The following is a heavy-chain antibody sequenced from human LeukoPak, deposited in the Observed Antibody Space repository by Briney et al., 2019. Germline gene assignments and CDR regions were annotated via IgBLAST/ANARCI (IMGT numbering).Heavy chain of an antibody. J-gene: IGHJ4*02. CDR2: ISSSGNTI. CDR3: ARTDY. Sequence: GGSLRLSCAASGLIFSSYEMNWVRQAPGKGLEWVSYISSSGNTIYYADSVKGRFTISRDNAKNSLYLQMNSLRAGDTAVYYCARTDYWGQGTLVTVSS. V-gene: IGHV3-48*03. CDR1: GLIFSSYE.